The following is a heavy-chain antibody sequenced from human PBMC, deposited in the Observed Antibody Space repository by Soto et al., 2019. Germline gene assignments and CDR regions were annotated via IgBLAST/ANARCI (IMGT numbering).Heavy chain of an antibody. J-gene: IGHJ5*02. V-gene: IGHV1-3*01. CDR1: GYTFTSYA. CDR2: INAGNGNT. CDR3: AKEIVGAPGWFDP. Sequence: ASVKVSCKASGYTFTSYAMHWVRQAPGQRLEWMGWINAGNGNTKYSQKFQGRVTITRDTSASTAYMELNSLRAEDTALYYCAKEIVGAPGWFDPWGQGTLVTVSS. D-gene: IGHD1-26*01.